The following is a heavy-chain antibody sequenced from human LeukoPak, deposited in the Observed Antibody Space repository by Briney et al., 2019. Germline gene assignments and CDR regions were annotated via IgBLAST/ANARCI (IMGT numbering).Heavy chain of an antibody. J-gene: IGHJ6*02. V-gene: IGHV3-23*01. CDR2: ISGSDGST. Sequence: GGSLRLSCAASGFTFSSYAMSWVRQAPGKGLDWVSGISGSDGSTYYADSVKGRFTISRDNSKNTLYLQMNSLRAEDTAVYYCARALPITMIVVVYPGGMDVWGQGTTVTVSS. CDR1: GFTFSSYA. CDR3: ARALPITMIVVVYPGGMDV. D-gene: IGHD3-22*01.